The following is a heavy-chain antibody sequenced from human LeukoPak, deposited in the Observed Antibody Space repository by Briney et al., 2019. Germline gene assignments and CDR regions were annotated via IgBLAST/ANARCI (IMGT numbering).Heavy chain of an antibody. CDR1: GLXFSGYS. J-gene: IGHJ4*02. V-gene: IGHV3-48*02. CDR2: MTTSGNTI. CDR3: ARVGGATAVTMYFEY. Sequence: PGGFLRLSCVVSGLXFSGYSIIWVRQAPGKGQEWLSSMTTSGNTIFYAESVKDRFTISRDNAKKSLYLQMNSLRDEDTAVYYCARVGGATAVTMYFEYWGQGTLVTVTS. D-gene: IGHD1-26*01.